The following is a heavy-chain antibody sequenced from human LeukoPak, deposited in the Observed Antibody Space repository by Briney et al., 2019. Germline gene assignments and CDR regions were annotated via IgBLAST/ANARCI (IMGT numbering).Heavy chain of an antibody. CDR3: ARSTRSAFDY. J-gene: IGHJ4*02. V-gene: IGHV4-34*01. CDR2: INHSGST. CDR1: GGSVSDYY. Sequence: SETLSLTCTISGGSVSDYYWSWIRQPPGKGLEWIGEINHSGSTNYNPSLKSRVTISVDTSKNQFSLKLSSVTAADTAVYYCARSTRSAFDYWGQGTLVTVSS. D-gene: IGHD4-11*01.